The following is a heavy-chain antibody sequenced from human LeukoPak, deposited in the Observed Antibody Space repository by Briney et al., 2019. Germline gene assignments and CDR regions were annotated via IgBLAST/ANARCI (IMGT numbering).Heavy chain of an antibody. D-gene: IGHD2-15*01. Sequence: PGGSLRLSCAASGFTFSSYAMTWVRQAPGKGLEWVSSMSSGGSYIYYADSMRGRFTISRDNAKDSLFLLMNSLRVEDTAVYYCARGQPTGSSRRFVVQWGQGTLVTVSS. J-gene: IGHJ4*02. CDR2: MSSGGSYI. CDR1: GFTFSSYA. CDR3: ARGQPTGSSRRFVVQ. V-gene: IGHV3-21*06.